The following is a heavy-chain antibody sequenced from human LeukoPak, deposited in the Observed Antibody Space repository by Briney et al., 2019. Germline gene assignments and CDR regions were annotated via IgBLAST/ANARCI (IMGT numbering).Heavy chain of an antibody. Sequence: PGGSLRLSCAASGFTFSSYSMNWVRQAPGKGLEWVSYISSSSSTIYYADSVRGRFTISRDNAKNSLYLQMNSLRAEDTAVYYCARDQGSGYQSRGFDYWGQGTLVTASS. CDR1: GFTFSSYS. D-gene: IGHD5-12*01. CDR3: ARDQGSGYQSRGFDY. J-gene: IGHJ4*02. V-gene: IGHV3-48*01. CDR2: ISSSSSTI.